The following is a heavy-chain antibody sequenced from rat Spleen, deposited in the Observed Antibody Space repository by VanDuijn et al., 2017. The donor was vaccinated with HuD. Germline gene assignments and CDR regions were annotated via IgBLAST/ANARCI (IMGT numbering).Heavy chain of an antibody. CDR1: GFTFSNYG. J-gene: IGHJ1*01. D-gene: IGHD1-6*01. V-gene: IGHV5S14*01. Sequence: EVQLVESGGGLVQPGRSMKLSCAASGFTFSNYGMAWVRQTPTKGLEWVASISTGGGNTYYRDSVKGRFTISRDNAKNTQYLQMDSLRSEDTATYYCARLDVYYGLSYWYFDFWGPGTMVTVSS. CDR3: ARLDVYYGLSYWYFDF. CDR2: ISTGGGNT.